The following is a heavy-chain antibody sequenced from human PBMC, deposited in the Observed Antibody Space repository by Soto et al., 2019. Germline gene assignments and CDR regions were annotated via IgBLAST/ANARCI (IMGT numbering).Heavy chain of an antibody. Sequence: SGPTLVNPTQTLTLTCTFSGFSLSTSGVGVGWIRQPPGKALEWLALIYWNDDKRYSPSLKSRLTITKDNSKNQVVLTMTNMDPVDTATYYCAHRRFEILVEYGDTMVRGVPVTNWFDPWGQGTLVTVSS. CDR1: GFSLSTSGVG. V-gene: IGHV2-5*01. CDR2: IYWNDDK. J-gene: IGHJ5*02. D-gene: IGHD3-10*01. CDR3: AHRRFEILVEYGDTMVRGVPVTNWFDP.